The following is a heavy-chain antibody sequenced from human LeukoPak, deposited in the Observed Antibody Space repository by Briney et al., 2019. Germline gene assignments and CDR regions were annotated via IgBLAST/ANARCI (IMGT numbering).Heavy chain of an antibody. V-gene: IGHV4-59*11. CDR2: IHYSGRR. CDR1: GGSISGHY. Sequence: PSETLSLTCTVSGGSISGHYWTWIRQPPGKGLEWIGQIHYSGRRDYNPYLENRVTILVDKSNNHLSLQVTTVPGADPAVYYCARFGVDYDMDVWGQGTTVSVSS. D-gene: IGHD3-16*01. CDR3: ARFGVDYDMDV. J-gene: IGHJ6*02.